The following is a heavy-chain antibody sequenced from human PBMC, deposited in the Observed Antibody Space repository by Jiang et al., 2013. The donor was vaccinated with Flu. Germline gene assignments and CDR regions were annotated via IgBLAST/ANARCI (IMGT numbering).Heavy chain of an antibody. J-gene: IGHJ4*02. CDR1: GGSISDYY. D-gene: IGHD3-10*01. CDR2: IYYNIGST. CDR3: ARLFNLLCVRGIIPPTFDY. Sequence: GSGLVKPSGTLSLTCTVSGGSISDYYWSWIRQPPGKGLEWIGYIYYNIGSTNYNPSLKSRVTISVDTSKNQFSLRLSSVTAADTAVYYCARLFNLLCVRGIIPPTFDYVGPG. V-gene: IGHV4-59*08.